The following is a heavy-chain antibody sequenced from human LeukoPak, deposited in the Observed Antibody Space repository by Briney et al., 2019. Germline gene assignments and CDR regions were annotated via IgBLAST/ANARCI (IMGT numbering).Heavy chain of an antibody. CDR2: IYYSGST. J-gene: IGHJ6*02. CDR3: ARDHYYDSSGYRGSQYYYYGMDV. D-gene: IGHD3-22*01. V-gene: IGHV4-31*03. Sequence: SETLSLTCTVSGDSVSSGDDYWSWIRQHPGKGLEWIGYIYYSGSTYYNPSLKSRVTISVDTSKNQFSLKLSSVTAADTAVYYCARDHYYDSSGYRGSQYYYYGMDVWGQGTTVTVSS. CDR1: GDSVSSGDDY.